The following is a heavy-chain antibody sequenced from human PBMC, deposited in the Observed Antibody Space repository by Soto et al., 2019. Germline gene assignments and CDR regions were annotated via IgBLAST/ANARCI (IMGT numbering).Heavy chain of an antibody. D-gene: IGHD4-17*01. CDR3: ARGHYGGNSVDY. CDR2: IYYSGST. Sequence: QTLSLTCTVSGGSISSGDYYWSWIRQPPGKGLEWIGYIYYSGSTYYNPSLKIRVTISVDTSKNQFSLKLSSVTAADTAVYYCARGHYGGNSVDYWGQGTLVTVSS. V-gene: IGHV4-30-4*01. CDR1: GGSISSGDYY. J-gene: IGHJ4*02.